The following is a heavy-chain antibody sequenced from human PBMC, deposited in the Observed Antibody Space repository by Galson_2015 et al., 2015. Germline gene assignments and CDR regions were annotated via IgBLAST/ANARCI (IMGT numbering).Heavy chain of an antibody. Sequence: SLRLSCAASGFTFTNSAMTWVRQAPGKGLEWVAAMGGTGAKTYYSESARGRFTVSRDNSKNTLFLQMNSLTADDTALYYCARVRGTSWNKGDWLDPWGQGTLVTVSS. CDR2: MGGTGAKT. CDR1: GFTFTNSA. D-gene: IGHD1/OR15-1a*01. V-gene: IGHV3-23*01. CDR3: ARVRGTSWNKGDWLDP. J-gene: IGHJ5*02.